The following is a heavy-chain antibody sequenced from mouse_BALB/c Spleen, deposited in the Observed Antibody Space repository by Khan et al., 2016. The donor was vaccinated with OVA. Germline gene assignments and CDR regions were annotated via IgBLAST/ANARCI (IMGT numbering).Heavy chain of an antibody. CDR3: AKLAYYYGSGVFTY. CDR1: GFNFSTYG. D-gene: IGHD1-1*01. Sequence: EVQLVETGGDLVEPGGSLKLSCAASGFNFSTYGMSWVRQTPDKRLEWVATISTGGHYTYYPDSVRGRFTISRDNAKNTLYLQMTSLKSEDTAMFYCAKLAYYYGSGVFTYWGQGTLVTVSA. J-gene: IGHJ3*01. CDR2: ISTGGHYT. V-gene: IGHV5-6*01.